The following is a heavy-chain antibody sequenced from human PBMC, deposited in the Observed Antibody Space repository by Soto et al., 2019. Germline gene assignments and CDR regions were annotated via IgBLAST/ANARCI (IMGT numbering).Heavy chain of an antibody. Sequence: EVQLLESGGGFVQPGGSLRLSCAASGFTFSSYAMSWVRQAPGKGLEWVSAISGSGGSTYYADSVKGRFTISRDNSKNTLYLQMNSLRAEDTAVYYCAIEGYCSSTSCLYYYGMDVWGQGTTVTVSS. D-gene: IGHD2-2*01. CDR3: AIEGYCSSTSCLYYYGMDV. J-gene: IGHJ6*02. CDR1: GFTFSSYA. CDR2: ISGSGGST. V-gene: IGHV3-23*01.